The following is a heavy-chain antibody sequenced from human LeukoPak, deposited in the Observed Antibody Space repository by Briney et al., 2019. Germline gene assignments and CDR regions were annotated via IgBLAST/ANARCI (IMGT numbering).Heavy chain of an antibody. Sequence: PGGSLRLSCAASGFTFSSYAMSWVRQAPGKGLEWVSAISGSGGSTYYADSVKGRFTISRDNSKNTLYLQMNSLRAEDTALYYCARRRYFFDAFDIWGQGTMVTVSS. J-gene: IGHJ3*02. D-gene: IGHD1-14*01. CDR1: GFTFSSYA. CDR2: ISGSGGST. CDR3: ARRRYFFDAFDI. V-gene: IGHV3-23*01.